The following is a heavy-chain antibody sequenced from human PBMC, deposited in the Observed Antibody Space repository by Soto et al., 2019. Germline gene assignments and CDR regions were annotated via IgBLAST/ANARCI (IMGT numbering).Heavy chain of an antibody. Sequence: GSGPTLVNPTQTLTLTCTFSGFSPSNNGVTVGWIRQPPGQALEWLALIYWNDDKRYTPSLKKRLTVTKDTSKNQVILTMTNMDPVDTATYYCAHSRFETLTGHFDSWGQGALVTVSS. CDR1: GFSPSNNGVT. CDR2: IYWNDDK. D-gene: IGHD3-9*01. CDR3: AHSRFETLTGHFDS. V-gene: IGHV2-5*01. J-gene: IGHJ5*01.